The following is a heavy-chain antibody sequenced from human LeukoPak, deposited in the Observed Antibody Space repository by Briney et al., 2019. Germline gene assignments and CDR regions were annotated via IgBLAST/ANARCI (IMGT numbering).Heavy chain of an antibody. Sequence: SVKVSCKASGGTFISYAISWVRQAPGQGLEWMGGIIPIFGTANYAQKFQGRVTITTDESTSTAYMELSSLRSEDTAVYYCARGVWSGYSYYYYYMDVWGKGTTVTVSS. CDR3: ARGVWSGYSYYYYYMDV. CDR1: GGTFISYA. CDR2: IIPIFGTA. V-gene: IGHV1-69*05. D-gene: IGHD3-3*01. J-gene: IGHJ6*03.